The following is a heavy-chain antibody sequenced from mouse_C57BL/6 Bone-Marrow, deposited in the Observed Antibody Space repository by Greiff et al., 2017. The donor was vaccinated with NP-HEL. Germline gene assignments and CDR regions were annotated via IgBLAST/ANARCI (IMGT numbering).Heavy chain of an antibody. V-gene: IGHV1-81*01. J-gene: IGHJ1*03. Sequence: QVQLQQSGAELARPGASVKLSCKASGYTFTSYGISWVKQRTGQGLEWIGEIYPRSGNTYYNEKFKGKATLTADKSSSPAYMELRSLTSEDSAVYFCARGVYWYFDVWGTGTTVTVSS. CDR3: ARGVYWYFDV. CDR1: GYTFTSYG. CDR2: IYPRSGNT.